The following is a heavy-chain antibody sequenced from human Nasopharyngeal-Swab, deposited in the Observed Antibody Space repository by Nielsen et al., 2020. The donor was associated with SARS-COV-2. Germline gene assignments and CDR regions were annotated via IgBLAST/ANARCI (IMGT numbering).Heavy chain of an antibody. D-gene: IGHD3-3*01. V-gene: IGHV4-59*13. CDR3: ARAQPLTIFGVVGWFDP. J-gene: IGHJ5*02. Sequence: SETLSLTCTVSSDSISPYFWNWIRQPPGMGLEWIGYISHSGSTNYTPSLKSRVTISIDTSKNQFSLKLSSVTAADTAVYYCARAQPLTIFGVVGWFDPWGQGTLVTVSS. CDR1: SDSISPYF. CDR2: ISHSGST.